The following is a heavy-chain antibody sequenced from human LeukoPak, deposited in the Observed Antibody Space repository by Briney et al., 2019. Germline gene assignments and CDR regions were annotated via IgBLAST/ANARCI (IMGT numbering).Heavy chain of an antibody. J-gene: IGHJ6*03. Sequence: GGSLRLSCAASGFTFSSYSMNWVRQAPGKGLEWVSYISSSSSTIYYADSVKGRFTNSRDNAKNSLYLQMNSLRAEDTAVYYCASLTEHYDFWSGNYYYYMDVWGKGTTVTVSS. CDR2: ISSSSSTI. CDR3: ASLTEHYDFWSGNYYYYMDV. V-gene: IGHV3-48*01. D-gene: IGHD3-3*01. CDR1: GFTFSSYS.